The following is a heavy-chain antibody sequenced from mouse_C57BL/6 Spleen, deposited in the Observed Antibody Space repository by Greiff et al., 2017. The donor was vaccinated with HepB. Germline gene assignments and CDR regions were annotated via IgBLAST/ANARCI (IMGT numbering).Heavy chain of an antibody. CDR1: GYTFTSYW. J-gene: IGHJ3*01. Sequence: QVQLQQPGAELVKPGASVKLSCKASGYTFTSYWMHWVKQRPGRGLERIGRIDPNSGGTKYNEKFKSKATLTVDKSSSTAYMQLSSLTSEDSAVYYCARSLSYGSSYSFAYWGQGTLVTVSA. CDR2: IDPNSGGT. CDR3: ARSLSYGSSYSFAY. V-gene: IGHV1-62-3*01. D-gene: IGHD1-1*01.